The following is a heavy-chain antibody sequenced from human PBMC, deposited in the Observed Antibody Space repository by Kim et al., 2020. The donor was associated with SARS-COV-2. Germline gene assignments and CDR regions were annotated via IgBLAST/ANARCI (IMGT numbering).Heavy chain of an antibody. CDR2: ICYNGGTI. CDR1: GFTFSGYA. J-gene: IGHJ6*02. V-gene: IGHV3-9*01. Sequence: GGSLRLSCAASGFTFSGYAMHWVRQAPGKGLEWVAGICYNGGTIDYADSVKGRFTISRDNAKKSLYLQMNSLRAEDTALYYCAKDLQTGSIYYCSGMDVWSQGSTVTVSS. CDR3: AKDLQTGSIYYCSGMDV. D-gene: IGHD7-27*01.